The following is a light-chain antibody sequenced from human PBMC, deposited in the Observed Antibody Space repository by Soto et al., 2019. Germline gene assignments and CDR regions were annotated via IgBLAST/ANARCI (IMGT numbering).Light chain of an antibody. Sequence: IQMTQSPSSLSASVGDRVTITCRASQRITTYLNWYQQKPGEAPKLLISTSGTLQRGVPSRFSGSGSGTDFSLTSTALRPEDFATYFFLQTYSTPYTFGQGTKLEIK. CDR1: QRITTY. V-gene: IGKV1-39*01. J-gene: IGKJ2*01. CDR2: TSG. CDR3: LQTYSTPYT.